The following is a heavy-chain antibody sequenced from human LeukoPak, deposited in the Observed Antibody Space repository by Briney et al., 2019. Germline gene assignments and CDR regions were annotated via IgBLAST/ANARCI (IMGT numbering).Heavy chain of an antibody. CDR2: ISYDGSNK. V-gene: IGHV3-30-3*01. D-gene: IGHD3-3*01. CDR1: GFTFSSYA. CDR3: ARDYDYDFWSGLDY. Sequence: GGSLRLSCAASGFTFSSYAMHWVRQAPGEGLEWVAVISYDGSNKYYADSVKGRFTISRDNSKNTLYLQMNSLRAEDTAVYYCARDYDYDFWSGLDYWGQGTLVTVSS. J-gene: IGHJ4*02.